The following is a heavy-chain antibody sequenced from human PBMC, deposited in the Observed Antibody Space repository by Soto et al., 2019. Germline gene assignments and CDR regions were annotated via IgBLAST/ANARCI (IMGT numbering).Heavy chain of an antibody. CDR2: ISYEGRNK. CDR3: ARDPLRYSSGWYCND. Sequence: KGLGCMAVISYEGRNKYYADSVKGRINNARDNPKNTMYMQMNSLRAEDTAVYYCARDPLRYSSGWYCNDGGQGTIVIVAS. J-gene: IGHJ4*02. V-gene: IGHV3-30*04. D-gene: IGHD6-19*01.